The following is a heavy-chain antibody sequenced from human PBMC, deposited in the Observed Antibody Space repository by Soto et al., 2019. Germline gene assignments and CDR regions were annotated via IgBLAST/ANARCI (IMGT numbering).Heavy chain of an antibody. D-gene: IGHD6-13*01. Sequence: KQSQTLSLTCAISGDSVSSNSAAWNWIRQSPSRGLEWLGRTYYRSKWYNDYAVSVKSRITINPDTSKNQFSLQLNSVTPEDTAVYYCARGRGDPDDDSIAAAGPGPNWFDPWGQGTLVTVSS. J-gene: IGHJ5*02. CDR3: ARGRGDPDDDSIAAAGPGPNWFDP. CDR2: TYYRSKWYN. V-gene: IGHV6-1*01. CDR1: GDSVSSNSAA.